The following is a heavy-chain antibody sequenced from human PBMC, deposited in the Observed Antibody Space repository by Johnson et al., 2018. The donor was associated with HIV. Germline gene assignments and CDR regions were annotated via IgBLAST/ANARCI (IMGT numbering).Heavy chain of an antibody. J-gene: IGHJ3*02. Sequence: VQLVESGGGLVQPGGSLRLSCVASGFTFSRYAMGWVRQAPGKGLEWVSIIYSGGSTYYADSVKGRFTISRDNSKNTLYLQMNSLRSEDTAVYYCAREWIGHSSSWFRYACEIGGQGTMVTVSS. CDR1: GFTFSRYA. V-gene: IGHV3-66*02. CDR2: IYSGGST. CDR3: AREWIGHSSSWFRYACEI. D-gene: IGHD6-13*01.